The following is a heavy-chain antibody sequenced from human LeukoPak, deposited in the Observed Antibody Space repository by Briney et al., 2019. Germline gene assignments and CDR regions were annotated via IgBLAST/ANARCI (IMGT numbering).Heavy chain of an antibody. CDR1: GFTFSSYE. Sequence: GGSLRLSCAASGFTFSSYEMNWVRQAPGKGLEWVSYISSSGSTIYYADSVKGRFTISRDNAKNSLYLQMNSLRAEDTALYYCARGANDYGDFDYWGQGTLVTVSS. CDR3: ARGANDYGDFDY. D-gene: IGHD4-17*01. J-gene: IGHJ4*02. V-gene: IGHV3-48*03. CDR2: ISSSGSTI.